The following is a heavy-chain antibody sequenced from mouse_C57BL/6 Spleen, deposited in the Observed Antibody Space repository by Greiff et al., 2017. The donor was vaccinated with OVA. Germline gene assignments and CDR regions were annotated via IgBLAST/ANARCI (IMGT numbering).Heavy chain of an antibody. Sequence: VQLQLSGPELVMPGASVKLSCKASGYTFTSYDINWVKQRPGQGLEWIGRIYPRDGSTKYNEKFKGKATLTVDTSSSTAYMELLSLTSEDSAVYFCARELGFAYWGQGTLVTVSA. J-gene: IGHJ3*01. V-gene: IGHV1-85*01. CDR2: IYPRDGST. CDR1: GYTFTSYD. CDR3: ARELGFAY.